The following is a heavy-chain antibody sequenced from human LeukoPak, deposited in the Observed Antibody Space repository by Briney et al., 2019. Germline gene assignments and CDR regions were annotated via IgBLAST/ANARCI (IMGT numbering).Heavy chain of an antibody. Sequence: PGGSLRLSCPASGLTFSNAWMSWVRQAPGKGLEWVGRIKSKTDGGTTDYAAPVKGRFTISRDDSKNTLYLQMNSLKTEDTAVYYCTTDYTATGGWLPRDAFDIWGQGTMVTVSS. CDR3: TTDYTATGGWLPRDAFDI. CDR2: IKSKTDGGTT. V-gene: IGHV3-15*01. J-gene: IGHJ3*02. CDR1: GLTFSNAW. D-gene: IGHD3-16*01.